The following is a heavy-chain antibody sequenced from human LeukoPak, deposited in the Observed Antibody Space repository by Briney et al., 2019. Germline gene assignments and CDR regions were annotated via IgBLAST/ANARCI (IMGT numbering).Heavy chain of an antibody. D-gene: IGHD2-8*01. CDR2: IYTSGST. J-gene: IGHJ6*03. Sequence: SETLSLTCTVSGGSISSYYWSWFRQPAGKGLEWIGRIYTSGSTNYNPSLKSRVTMSVDTSKNQFSLKLSSVTAADTAVYYCAREPRGYCTNGVCYSNYYYYYMDVWGKGTTVTVSS. CDR1: GGSISSYY. V-gene: IGHV4-4*07. CDR3: AREPRGYCTNGVCYSNYYYYYMDV.